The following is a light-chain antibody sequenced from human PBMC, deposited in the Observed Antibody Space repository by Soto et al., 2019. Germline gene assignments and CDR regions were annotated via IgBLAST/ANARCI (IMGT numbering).Light chain of an antibody. CDR3: QQYGYSFWT. CDR2: SAS. CDR1: HSVSSSY. Sequence: ELVLTQSPGTLSLSPWERATLSCRVGHSVSSSYLAWYQQKPGQAPRPLIYSASSRATGIPDRVSGSGSGADYTLTISRLEPEDSAMYYCQQYGYSFWTFGQGTKVDIK. J-gene: IGKJ1*01. V-gene: IGKV3-20*01.